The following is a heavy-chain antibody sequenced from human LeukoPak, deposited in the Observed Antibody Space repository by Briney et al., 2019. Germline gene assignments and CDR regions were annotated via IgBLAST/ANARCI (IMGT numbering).Heavy chain of an antibody. D-gene: IGHD5-18*01. CDR3: AKVYTAMARDFDY. CDR2: ISYDGRNK. CDR1: GFTFSSYG. J-gene: IGHJ4*02. Sequence: PGGSLRLSCAASGFTFSSYGMHWVRQAPGKGLEWVAVISYDGRNKYYADSVKGRFTISRDNSKNMLYVQMNTLRTEDTAVYYCAKVYTAMARDFDYWGQGTLVTVSS. V-gene: IGHV3-30*18.